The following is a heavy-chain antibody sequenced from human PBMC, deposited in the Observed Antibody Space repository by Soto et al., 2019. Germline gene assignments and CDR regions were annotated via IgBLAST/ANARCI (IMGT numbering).Heavy chain of an antibody. CDR3: ACGRQRWPRRRSSGESG. Sequence: QVQLVHSGAEVKKPRSSVKLSCKAPGGTFSTYAISWARQAPGQGLEWMGGIITMFGTANYAQRFQDKVTITTNESTNTGKAELSMMRPEDTAAAFCACGRQRWPRRRSSGESGWSQRTLVTASS. J-gene: IGHJ4*02. CDR1: GGTFSTYA. V-gene: IGHV1-69*05. CDR2: IITMFGTA. D-gene: IGHD6-25*01.